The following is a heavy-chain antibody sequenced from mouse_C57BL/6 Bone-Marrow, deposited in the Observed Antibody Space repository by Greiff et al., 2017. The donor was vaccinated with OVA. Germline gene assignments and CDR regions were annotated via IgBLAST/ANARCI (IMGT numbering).Heavy chain of an antibody. J-gene: IGHJ3*01. D-gene: IGHD1-1*01. V-gene: IGHV1-55*01. CDR2: IYPGSGST. CDR3: ARDYGSSYEVAY. Sequence: QVQLKQPGAELVKPGASVKMSCKASGYTFTSYWITWVKQRPGQGLEWIGDIYPGSGSTNYNEKFKSKATLTVDTSSSTAYMQLSSLTSEDSAVYYCARDYGSSYEVAYWGQGTLVTVSA. CDR1: GYTFTSYW.